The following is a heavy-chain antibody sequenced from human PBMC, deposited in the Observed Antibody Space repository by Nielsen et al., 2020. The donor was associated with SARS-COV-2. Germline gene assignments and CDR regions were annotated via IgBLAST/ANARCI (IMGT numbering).Heavy chain of an antibody. CDR1: GFTFSSYS. CDR2: ISSSSSYI. V-gene: IGHV3-21*01. Sequence: GESLKISCAASGFTFSSYSMNWVRQAPGKGLEWVSSISSSSSYIYYADSVKGRFTISRDNAKNSLYLQMNSLRAEDTAVYYCTSLVQDKNGYYFDYWGQGTLVTVSS. D-gene: IGHD3-22*01. CDR3: TSLVQDKNGYYFDY. J-gene: IGHJ4*02.